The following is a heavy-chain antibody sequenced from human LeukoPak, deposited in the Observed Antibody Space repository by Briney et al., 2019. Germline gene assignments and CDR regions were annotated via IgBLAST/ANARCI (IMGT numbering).Heavy chain of an antibody. CDR1: GYSISSGYY. J-gene: IGHJ4*02. CDR2: IYRDGNT. D-gene: IGHD6-13*01. CDR3: ARGRYSSSWDIDY. Sequence: SETLSLTCTVSGYSISSGYYWGWIRQPPGKGLEWVANIYRDGNTYYNPSLKSRVTISVNTSKNQFSLKLSSVTAADTAVYYCARGRYSSSWDIDYWGQGTLVTVSS. V-gene: IGHV4-38-2*02.